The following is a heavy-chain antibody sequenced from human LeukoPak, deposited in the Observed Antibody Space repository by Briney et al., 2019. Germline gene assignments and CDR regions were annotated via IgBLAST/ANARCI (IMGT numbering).Heavy chain of an antibody. CDR2: INHSGST. D-gene: IGHD1-26*01. CDR1: GGSFSGYY. Sequence: SETLSLTCAVYGGSFSGYYWSWIRQPPGKGLEWIGEINHSGSTNYNPSLKSRVTISVDTSKNQFSLKLSSVTAADTAVYYCATHVSFGWELNYWGQGTLVTVSS. CDR3: ATHVSFGWELNY. V-gene: IGHV4-34*01. J-gene: IGHJ4*02.